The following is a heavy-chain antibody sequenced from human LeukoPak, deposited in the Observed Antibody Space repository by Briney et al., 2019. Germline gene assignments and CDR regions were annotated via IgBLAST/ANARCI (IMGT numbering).Heavy chain of an antibody. CDR2: ISSSSNTI. CDR3: ARDLYKWNYAGWFDP. J-gene: IGHJ5*02. Sequence: GGSLRLSCAASGFTFSSYNMNWVRQAPGKGLEWISYISSSSNTIYYADSVKGRFTISRDNVKNSLYLQMNSLRAEDTAVYYCARDLYKWNYAGWFDPWGQGTLVTVSS. CDR1: GFTFSSYN. V-gene: IGHV3-48*01. D-gene: IGHD1-7*01.